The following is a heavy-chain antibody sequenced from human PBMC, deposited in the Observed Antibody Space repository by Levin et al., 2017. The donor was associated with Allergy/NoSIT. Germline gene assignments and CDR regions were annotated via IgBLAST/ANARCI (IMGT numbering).Heavy chain of an antibody. D-gene: IGHD6-19*01. V-gene: IGHV4-61*01. CDR1: GGSVSSGTYY. Sequence: PSETLSLTCTVSGGSVSSGTYYWSWIRQPPGKGLEWIGYINYRGSTNYNPSLQSRVTISVDTSNHEFSLKLSSVTAADTAVYYCARNRIVVAGGTDYYYGMDGWGQGTTVTVS. CDR3: ARNRIVVAGGTDYYYGMDG. J-gene: IGHJ6*02. CDR2: INYRGST.